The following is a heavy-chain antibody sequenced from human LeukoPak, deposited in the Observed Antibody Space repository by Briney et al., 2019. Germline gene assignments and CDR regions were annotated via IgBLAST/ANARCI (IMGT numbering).Heavy chain of an antibody. Sequence: GGSLRLSGAASGFTFSNAWMSWVRQAPGKGLEWGGRIKSKTDGGTKDYAAPMKGRCTISRDDSKNTLYLQMTSLNNEDTAVYYCTTDRAYYYDSSGYYYFDYWGQGTLVTVSS. J-gene: IGHJ4*02. D-gene: IGHD3-22*01. CDR3: TTDRAYYYDSSGYYYFDY. CDR2: IKSKTDGGTK. V-gene: IGHV3-15*01. CDR1: GFTFSNAW.